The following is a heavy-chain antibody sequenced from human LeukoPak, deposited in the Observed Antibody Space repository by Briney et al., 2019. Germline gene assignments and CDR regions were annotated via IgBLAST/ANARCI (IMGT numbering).Heavy chain of an antibody. V-gene: IGHV4-4*02. CDR2: MYLSGTD. Sequence: SGTLSLTCAVSGGSISSVNLWSWVRQPPGKGLEWVGEMYLSGTDTYNPSLRGRVTISVDRSKNQLSLRLRSVTAADTAVYYCAGLVGRYSTGMYYHFDYWGPGTLVTVSS. CDR1: GGSISSVNL. J-gene: IGHJ4*02. D-gene: IGHD1-26*01. CDR3: AGLVGRYSTGMYYHFDY.